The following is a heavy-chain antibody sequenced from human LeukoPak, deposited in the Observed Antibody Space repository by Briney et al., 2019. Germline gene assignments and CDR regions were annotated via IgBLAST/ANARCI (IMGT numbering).Heavy chain of an antibody. D-gene: IGHD1-1*01. V-gene: IGHV3-9*01. CDR1: GFTFGDYA. CDR2: ISWNSGSI. Sequence: GGSLRLSCAASGFTFGDYAMHWVRQAPGKGLEWVSGISWNSGSIGYADSVKGRFTISRDNAKNSLYLQMNSLRAEDTAVYYCARSGYNWNDVIFFDYWGQGTLVTVS. J-gene: IGHJ4*02. CDR3: ARSGYNWNDVIFFDY.